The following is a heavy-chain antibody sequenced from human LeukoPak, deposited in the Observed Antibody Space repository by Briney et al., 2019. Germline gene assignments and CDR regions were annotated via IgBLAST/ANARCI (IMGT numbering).Heavy chain of an antibody. Sequence: GGSLRLSCAASGFTVSGDFMIWVRQAPGKGLEWVSKIDGGGTTNYADSVKGRFTVSRDNSKNTVYLQMNSLRVEDTAMYSCANRGYWGQGTLVTVSS. J-gene: IGHJ4*02. CDR3: ANRGY. V-gene: IGHV3-66*01. CDR1: GFTVSGDF. CDR2: IDGGGTT.